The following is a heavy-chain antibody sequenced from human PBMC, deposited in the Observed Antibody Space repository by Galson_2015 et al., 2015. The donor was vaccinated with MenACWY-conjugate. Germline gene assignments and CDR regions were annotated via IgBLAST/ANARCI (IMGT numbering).Heavy chain of an antibody. Sequence: SLRLSCAATGFTVNTNYMTWVRQVPGRGLECVSVIYAGGSTYYTDSVTGRFTVSRDSSNNAVHLQMNSLRVEDTAVYYCARAVSLRGSGHFPPDYVDVWGKGTAVTVSS. CDR3: ARAVSLRGSGHFPPDYVDV. CDR1: GFTVNTNY. J-gene: IGHJ6*03. D-gene: IGHD3-10*01. CDR2: IYAGGST. V-gene: IGHV3-53*01.